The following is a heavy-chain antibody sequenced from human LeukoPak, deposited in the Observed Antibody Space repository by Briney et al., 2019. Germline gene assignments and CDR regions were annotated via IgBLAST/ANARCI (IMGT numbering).Heavy chain of an antibody. J-gene: IGHJ6*04. D-gene: IGHD3-10*02. CDR2: ISGSGGNT. V-gene: IGHV3-23*01. CDR1: GFPFSSYA. CDR3: AGLGITMIGGV. Sequence: GSLLLSCAASGFPFSSYAMTWVRQAPGKGLEWVSGISGSGGNTYYADFVRGRLSISRDNSKNTLYLQMNSLRAEDTAVYYCAGLGITMIGGVWGKGTTVTISS.